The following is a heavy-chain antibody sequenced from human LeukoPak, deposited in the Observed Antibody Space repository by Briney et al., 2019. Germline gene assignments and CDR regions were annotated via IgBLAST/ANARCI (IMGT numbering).Heavy chain of an antibody. CDR3: AKDVGWQQPDAFDI. CDR2: ISYDGSNK. J-gene: IGHJ3*02. Sequence: PGGSLRLSCAASGFTFSSYAMHWVRQAPGKGLEWVAVISYDGSNKYYADSVKGRFTISRDNSKNTLYLQMNSLRAEDTAVYYCAKDVGWQQPDAFDIWGQGTMVTVSS. V-gene: IGHV3-30-3*01. CDR1: GFTFSSYA. D-gene: IGHD6-13*01.